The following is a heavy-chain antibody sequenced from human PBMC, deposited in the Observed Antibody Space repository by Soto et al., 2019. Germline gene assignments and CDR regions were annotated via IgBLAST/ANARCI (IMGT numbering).Heavy chain of an antibody. CDR2: ISTYNGNT. CDR3: AGGGGYVRMDV. J-gene: IGHJ6*02. D-gene: IGHD5-12*01. V-gene: IGHV1-18*01. Sequence: QVQLVQSGAEVKKPGASVKVSCKTSGYTFTSYGITWVRQAPGQGLEWMGWISTYNGNTNSAQNLQGRVTMTTDTSKTTAYMELRSLRSDDTAVYYFAGGGGYVRMDVWGQGTTVTVSS. CDR1: GYTFTSYG.